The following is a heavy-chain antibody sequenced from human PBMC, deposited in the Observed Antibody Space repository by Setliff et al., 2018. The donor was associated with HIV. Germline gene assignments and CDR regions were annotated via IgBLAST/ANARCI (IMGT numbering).Heavy chain of an antibody. J-gene: IGHJ4*02. CDR3: ARVIGWNDAGDY. D-gene: IGHD1-1*01. Sequence: SETLSLTCAVYGGSFSGHYWSWIRQPPGKGLEWIGEINHSGSTNYNPSLKSRVTISVDTSKNQLSLKLSFVTAADTAVYYCARVIGWNDAGDYWGRGTLVTVSS. CDR2: INHSGST. CDR1: GGSFSGHY. V-gene: IGHV4-34*01.